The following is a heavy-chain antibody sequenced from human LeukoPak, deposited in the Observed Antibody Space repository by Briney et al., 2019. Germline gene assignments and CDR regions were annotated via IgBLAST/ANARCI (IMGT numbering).Heavy chain of an antibody. CDR3: ARGRMTTLYYFDY. V-gene: IGHV3-11*01. J-gene: IGHJ4*02. CDR1: GFTFSDYF. Sequence: GGSRRLSCAASGFTFSDYFLSWIRQAPGKGLEGVSYISTSGTIIYYADSVKGRFTISRDNAKDSLYLQMNSLRAEDTAVYYCARGRMTTLYYFDYWGQGALVTVSS. CDR2: ISTSGTII. D-gene: IGHD4-11*01.